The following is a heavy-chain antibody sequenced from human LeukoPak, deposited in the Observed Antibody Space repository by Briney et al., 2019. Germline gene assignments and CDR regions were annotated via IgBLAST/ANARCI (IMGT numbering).Heavy chain of an antibody. J-gene: IGHJ4*02. V-gene: IGHV3-21*01. Sequence: GSLRLSCAASGFTFSSYTMTWVRQAPGKGLEWVSSISSSSSYIYYADSVKGRFTISRDNAKNSLYLQMNSLRAEDTAVYYCARDVSIAARPDYFDYWGQGTLVTVSS. CDR3: ARDVSIAARPDYFDY. CDR1: GFTFSSYT. CDR2: ISSSSSYI. D-gene: IGHD6-6*01.